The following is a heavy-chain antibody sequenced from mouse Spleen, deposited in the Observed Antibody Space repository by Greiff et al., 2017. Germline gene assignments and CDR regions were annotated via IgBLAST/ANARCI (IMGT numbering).Heavy chain of an antibody. J-gene: IGHJ2*01. CDR1: GYSFTGYY. D-gene: IGHD3-1*01. CDR2: INPSTGGT. V-gene: IGHV1-42*01. Sequence: EVKLVESGPELVKPGASVKISCKASGYSFTGYYMNWVKQSPEKSLEWIGEINPSTGGTTYNQKFKAKATLTVDKSSSTAYMQLKSLTSEDSAVYYCARKGYPGYFDYWGQGTTLTVSS. CDR3: ARKGYPGYFDY.